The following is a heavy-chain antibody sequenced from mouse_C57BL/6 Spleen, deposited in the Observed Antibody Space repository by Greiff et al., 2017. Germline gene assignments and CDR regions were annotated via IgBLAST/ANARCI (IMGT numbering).Heavy chain of an antibody. CDR1: GYTFTSYW. CDR2: IHPSDSDT. J-gene: IGHJ1*03. V-gene: IGHV1-74*01. D-gene: IGHD1-1*01. CDR3: AIRGYYGSSHWYFYV. Sequence: QVQLQQPGAELVKPGASVKVSCKASGYTFTSYWMHWVKQRPGQGLEWIGRIHPSDSDTNYNQKFKGKATLTVAKSSSTAYMQLSSLTSEASAVYYCAIRGYYGSSHWYFYVWGTGTTVTVSS.